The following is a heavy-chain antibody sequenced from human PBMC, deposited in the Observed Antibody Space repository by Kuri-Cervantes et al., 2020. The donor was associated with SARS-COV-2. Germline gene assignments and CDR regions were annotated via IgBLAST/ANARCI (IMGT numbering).Heavy chain of an antibody. J-gene: IGHJ4*02. CDR1: GFTFSSYE. D-gene: IGHD3-22*01. Sequence: GGSLRLSCAASGFTFSSYEMNWARQAPGKGLEWVSYISSSGSTIYYADSVKGRFTISRDNAKNSLYLQMNSLRAEDTAVYYCARGVNYFDIPGGYWGQGALVTVSS. CDR2: ISSSGSTI. CDR3: ARGVNYFDIPGGY. V-gene: IGHV3-48*03.